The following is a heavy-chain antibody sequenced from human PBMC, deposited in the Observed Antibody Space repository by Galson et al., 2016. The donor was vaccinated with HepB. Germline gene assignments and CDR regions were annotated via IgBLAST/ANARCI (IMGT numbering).Heavy chain of an antibody. CDR3: AIKGLFCSGTSCRHEYFQF. CDR2: VSASGDNT. V-gene: IGHV3-23*01. J-gene: IGHJ1*01. Sequence: SLRLSCAASGFNFNNYAMSWVRQAPGKGLGWVSVVSASGDNTYYADSVKGRFTISRDNFNTVYLQMNSLRVEDTAVYYCAIKGLFCSGTSCRHEYFQFWGQGTLVTASS. D-gene: IGHD2-2*01. CDR1: GFNFNNYA.